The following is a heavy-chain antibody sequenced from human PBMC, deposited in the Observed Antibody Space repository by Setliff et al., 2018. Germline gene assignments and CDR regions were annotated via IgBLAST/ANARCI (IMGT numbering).Heavy chain of an antibody. J-gene: IGHJ4*02. CDR3: VTSTIIIYYFDF. CDR2: TTGSGGDR. D-gene: IGHD3-10*01. Sequence: PGGSLRLSCAASGLTFRTYAMSWVRQAPGKGLEWVSSTTGSGGDRDHADSVKGRFTISRDNSKNTLYLQMNSLRAEDTAVYYCVTSTIIIYYFDFWGQGTPVTVSS. CDR1: GLTFRTYA. V-gene: IGHV3-23*01.